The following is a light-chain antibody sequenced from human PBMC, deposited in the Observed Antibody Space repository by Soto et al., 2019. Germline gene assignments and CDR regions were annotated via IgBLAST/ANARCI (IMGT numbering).Light chain of an antibody. J-gene: IGLJ3*02. V-gene: IGLV2-23*01. CDR2: EDT. Sequence: QSVLTQPASVSGSPGQSITISCTGTSSDVGSHNLVSWYQQHPGKAPKLMISEDTKRPSGVSNRFSCSKSGNMASLTISGLQAEDEADYYCCAFTSYGTWVFGVGTQLTVL. CDR3: CAFTSYGTWV. CDR1: SSDVGSHNL.